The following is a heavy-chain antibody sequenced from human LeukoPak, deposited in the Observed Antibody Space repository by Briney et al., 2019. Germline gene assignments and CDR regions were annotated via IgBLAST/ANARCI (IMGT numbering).Heavy chain of an antibody. V-gene: IGHV4-61*02. D-gene: IGHD2-2*01. CDR1: GGSISSGSYY. Sequence: SQTLSLTCTVSGGSISSGSYYWSWTRQPAGKGLEWIGRIYTSGSTNYNPSLKGRVTISVDTSKNQFSLKLSSVTAADTAVYYCARIYCSSTSCYYFDYWGQGTLVTVSS. CDR3: ARIYCSSTSCYYFDY. CDR2: IYTSGST. J-gene: IGHJ4*02.